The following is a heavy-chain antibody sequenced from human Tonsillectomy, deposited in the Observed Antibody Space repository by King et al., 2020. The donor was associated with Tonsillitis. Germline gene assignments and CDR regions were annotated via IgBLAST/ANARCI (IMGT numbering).Heavy chain of an antibody. D-gene: IGHD3-22*01. V-gene: IGHV4-59*01. CDR3: ARDKVCSGYYCAYGMDV. Sequence: VQLQESGPGLVKPSETLSLTCTVSGGSISSYYWCWILQPPGKGLEWIGYIYYSGSTNYNPSLKSRFTISVDTSKNQFALKLSAVTAADTAVYYWARDKVCSGYYCAYGMDVWSQGTTVTVSS. J-gene: IGHJ6*02. CDR2: IYYSGST. CDR1: GGSISSYY.